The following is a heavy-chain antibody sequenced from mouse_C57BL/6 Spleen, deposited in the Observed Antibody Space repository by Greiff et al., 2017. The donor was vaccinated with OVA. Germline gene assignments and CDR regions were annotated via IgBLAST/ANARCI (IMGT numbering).Heavy chain of an antibody. CDR2: ISYDGSN. D-gene: IGHD2-4*01. CDR1: GYSITSGYY. CDR3: ARGYDYDHYFDY. Sequence: VQLKESGPGLVKPSQSLSLTCSVTGYSITSGYYWNWIRQFPGNKLEWMGYISYDGSNNYNPSLKNRISITRDTSKNQFFLKLNSVTTEDTATYYCARGYDYDHYFDYWGQGTTLTVSS. V-gene: IGHV3-6*01. J-gene: IGHJ2*01.